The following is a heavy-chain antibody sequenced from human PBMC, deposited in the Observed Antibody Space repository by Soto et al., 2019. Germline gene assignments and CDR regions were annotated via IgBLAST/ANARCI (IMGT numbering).Heavy chain of an antibody. CDR1: GGSISSSSYY. CDR2: IYYSGST. D-gene: IGHD3-9*01. V-gene: IGHV4-39*01. J-gene: IGHJ4*02. CDR3: AATRGYFDWLFDY. Sequence: PSETLSLTCTVSGGSISSSSYYWGWIRQPPGKGLEWIGSIYYSGSTYYNPSLKSRVTISVDTSKNQFSLKLSSVTAADTAVYYCAATRGYFDWLFDYWGQGTRATVSS.